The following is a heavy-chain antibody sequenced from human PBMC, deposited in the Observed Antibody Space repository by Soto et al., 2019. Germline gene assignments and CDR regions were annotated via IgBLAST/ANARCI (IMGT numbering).Heavy chain of an antibody. D-gene: IGHD3-3*01. V-gene: IGHV4-61*01. Sequence: QVQLQESGPGLVKPSETLSLTCTVSGGSVSSGSYYWSWIRRPPGKGLEWIGYFYYSGSTKYSPSLKSRVTISVDTSKNQFSLKLSSVTAADTAVYYCARGLGSQPHNFWSGNYRMTYGMDVWGQGTTVTVSS. J-gene: IGHJ6*02. CDR1: GGSVSSGSYY. CDR2: FYYSGST. CDR3: ARGLGSQPHNFWSGNYRMTYGMDV.